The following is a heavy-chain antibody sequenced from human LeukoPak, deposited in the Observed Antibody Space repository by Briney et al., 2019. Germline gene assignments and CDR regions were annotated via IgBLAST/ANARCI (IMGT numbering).Heavy chain of an antibody. V-gene: IGHV3-23*01. J-gene: IGHJ4*02. CDR3: AKGSDRTDILTGYYRGGVDD. Sequence: GGSLTLSWAASGFTFSSYAMSWVRQAPGKGLEWVSAISGSGGSTYYADSVKGRFTIARDNSKNTLYLQMNSLRAEDTAVYYCAKGSDRTDILTGYYRGGVDDWGPGTLVTVCS. CDR1: GFTFSSYA. D-gene: IGHD3-9*01. CDR2: ISGSGGST.